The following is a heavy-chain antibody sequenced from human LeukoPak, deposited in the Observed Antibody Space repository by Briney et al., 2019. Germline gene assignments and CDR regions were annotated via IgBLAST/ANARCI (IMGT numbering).Heavy chain of an antibody. CDR3: ARTHCSSTSGYSGEEGYGMDV. Sequence: GGSLRLSCVASGFTFSDYYMSWIRQAPGKGLEWVSYISSSGSTIYYADSVKGRFTISRDNAKNSLYLQMNSLRAEDTAVYYCARTHCSSTSGYSGEEGYGMDVWGQGTTVTVSS. V-gene: IGHV3-11*01. J-gene: IGHJ6*02. CDR2: ISSSGSTI. CDR1: GFTFSDYY. D-gene: IGHD2-2*01.